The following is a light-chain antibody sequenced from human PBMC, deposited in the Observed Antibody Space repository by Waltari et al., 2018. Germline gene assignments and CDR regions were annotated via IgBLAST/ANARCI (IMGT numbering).Light chain of an antibody. CDR2: SKN. CDR1: PGSDSTSYH. V-gene: IGLV8-61*01. Sequence: QTVVTQEPSFSVSPGGTVTLTCGLSPGSDSTSYHPSWYQQTPGQAPRTLIYSKNTRSSGVPDRFSGSILGNKAALTITGAQADDESDYYCVLYMGSGISVFGGGTKLTVL. CDR3: VLYMGSGISV. J-gene: IGLJ3*02.